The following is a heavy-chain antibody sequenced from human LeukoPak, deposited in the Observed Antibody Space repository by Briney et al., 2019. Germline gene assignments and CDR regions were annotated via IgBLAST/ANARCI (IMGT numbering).Heavy chain of an antibody. CDR3: ARDVPNNWGLGY. D-gene: IGHD7-27*01. Sequence: PGGSLRLSCVVSGFIFSSYGMSWVRQAPGRGLEWVSSIGGSGDRTYYADSVKGRFTISRDNSRNTLYIQMSSLRAEDTALYYCARDVPNNWGLGYWGQGTLVTVSS. J-gene: IGHJ4*02. V-gene: IGHV3-23*01. CDR1: GFIFSSYG. CDR2: IGGSGDRT.